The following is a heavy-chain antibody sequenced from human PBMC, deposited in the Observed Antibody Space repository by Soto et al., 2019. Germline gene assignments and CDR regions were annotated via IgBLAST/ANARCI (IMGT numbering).Heavy chain of an antibody. Sequence: PGGSLRLSCAASGFTFSDSAMHWVRQASGKGLEWVGRIRSKTNNYATAYAASVKGRFTISRDDSKNTAYLQMNSLKTEDTGVYYCTRKWDYGLDSWGQGTMVNVS. CDR1: GFTFSDSA. CDR3: TRKWDYGLDS. D-gene: IGHD4-17*01. CDR2: IRSKTNNYAT. V-gene: IGHV3-73*01. J-gene: IGHJ4*02.